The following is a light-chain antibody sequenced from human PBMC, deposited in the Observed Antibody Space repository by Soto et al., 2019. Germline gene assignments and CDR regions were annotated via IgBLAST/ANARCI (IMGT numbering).Light chain of an antibody. CDR3: QQYNNYFWA. J-gene: IGKJ1*01. Sequence: DIQMTQSPSTVSASVGERVTITCRASQNINTWLAWYQQKPGKAPKLLLLKASSLESGVPSRFSGSGSGTEFPLTISSLKPDDLATYSCQQYNNYFWAFGQGTRVEIK. CDR1: QNINTW. CDR2: KAS. V-gene: IGKV1-5*03.